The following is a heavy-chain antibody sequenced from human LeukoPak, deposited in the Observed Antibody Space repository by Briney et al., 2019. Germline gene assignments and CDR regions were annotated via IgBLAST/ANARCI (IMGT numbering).Heavy chain of an antibody. CDR3: ARDLPISYRSGYFLDF. CDR1: GFIFSSKW. J-gene: IGHJ4*02. CDR2: IDNGGSYT. D-gene: IGHD3-22*01. V-gene: IGHV3-74*01. Sequence: PGGSLRLSCAASGFIFSSKWIHWVRQAPGKGLEWVSRIDNGGSYTSYADSVKGRFTISRDNAKNTLYLQMNSLRAEDTAVYYFARDLPISYRSGYFLDFWGQGTVVTVSS.